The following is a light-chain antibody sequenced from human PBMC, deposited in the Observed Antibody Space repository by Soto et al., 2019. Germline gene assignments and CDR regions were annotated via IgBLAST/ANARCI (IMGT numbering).Light chain of an antibody. CDR1: QSVSSSY. CDR2: GAS. CDR3: QQYDRSPLMYT. V-gene: IGKV3-20*01. J-gene: IGKJ2*01. Sequence: EIVLTQSPGTLSLSPGERATLSCRASQSVSSSYLAWYQQKPGQAPRLLIYGASSRATGIPDRFSGSGSGTDFTLTISRLEAEDFAVYYCQQYDRSPLMYTFGQGTKLEIK.